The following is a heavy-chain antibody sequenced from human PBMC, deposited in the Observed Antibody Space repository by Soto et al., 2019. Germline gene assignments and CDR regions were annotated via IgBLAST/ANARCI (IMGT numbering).Heavy chain of an antibody. V-gene: IGHV4-39*01. CDR2: IFYSGTT. J-gene: IGHJ6*02. CDR3: ARHRQYYFYGMDV. CDR1: GDSISTRSYY. Sequence: SETLSLTCTVSGDSISTRSYYWGWIRQPPGKGLEWIGSIFYSGTTYYNPSLKSRLTISVDTSKNQFSLKLSSVTAADTAEYYCARHRQYYFYGMDVWGQGTTVTVSS.